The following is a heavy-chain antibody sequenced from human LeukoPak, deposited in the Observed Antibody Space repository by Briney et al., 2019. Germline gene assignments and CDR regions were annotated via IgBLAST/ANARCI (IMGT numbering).Heavy chain of an antibody. J-gene: IGHJ4*02. V-gene: IGHV4-38-2*02. D-gene: IGHD1-7*01. CDR3: ARGNWDYERVY. Sequence: SETLSLTCTVSGYSISSGYYWGWIRQPPGKGLEWIGSIYHSGSTYYNPSLKSRVTISVDTSKNQFSLKLSSVTAADTAVYYCARGNWDYERVYWGQGTLVTVSS. CDR1: GYSISSGYY. CDR2: IYHSGST.